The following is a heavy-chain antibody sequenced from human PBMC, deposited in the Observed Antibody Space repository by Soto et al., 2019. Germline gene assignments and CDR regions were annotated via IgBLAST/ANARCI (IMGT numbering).Heavy chain of an antibody. CDR3: ARGKEWEQPSNHYYFDY. D-gene: IGHD1-26*01. CDR1: GRTFLISA. CDR2: IIPILGTI. Sequence: QVQLVQSGAEVKTPGSSVRVSCKTAGRTFLISAIAWVRQAPGQGLEWMGGIIPILGTIHIAQNFQRRVNCTADRSTSTAYMDLSSLRSEDTATYFCARGKEWEQPSNHYYFDYWGQGSQVIVSS. V-gene: IGHV1-69*06. J-gene: IGHJ4*02.